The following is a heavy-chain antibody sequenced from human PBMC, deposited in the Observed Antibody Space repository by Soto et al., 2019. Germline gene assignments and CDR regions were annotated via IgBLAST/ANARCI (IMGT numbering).Heavy chain of an antibody. CDR1: GYTFTSYY. V-gene: IGHV1-46*01. J-gene: IGHJ4*02. Sequence: VSCKASGYTFTSYYMHRVRQAPGQGLEWMGIINPSGGSTSYAQKLQGRVTMTTDTSTSTAYMELRSLRSDDTAVYYCARAPLDYYYDSSGPFDYWGQGTLVTVSS. CDR3: ARAPLDYYYDSSGPFDY. D-gene: IGHD3-22*01. CDR2: INPSGGST.